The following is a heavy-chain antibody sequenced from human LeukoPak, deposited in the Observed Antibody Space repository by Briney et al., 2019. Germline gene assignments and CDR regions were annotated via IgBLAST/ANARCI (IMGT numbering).Heavy chain of an antibody. J-gene: IGHJ4*02. V-gene: IGHV3-23*01. CDR2: ISGSGGST. D-gene: IGHD1-26*01. CDR3: AREKRELLGLDY. Sequence: GGSLRLSCAASGFTFPSYAMSWVRQAPGKGLEWVSAISGSGGSTYYADSVKGRFTISRDNSKNTLYLQMNSLRAEDTAVYYCAREKRELLGLDYWGQGTLVTVSS. CDR1: GFTFPSYA.